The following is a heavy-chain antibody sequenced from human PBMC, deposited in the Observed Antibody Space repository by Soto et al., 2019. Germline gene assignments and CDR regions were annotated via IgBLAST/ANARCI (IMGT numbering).Heavy chain of an antibody. CDR2: IYYSGGT. J-gene: IGHJ6*03. CDR3: ARQYSDYYYYYYMDV. D-gene: IGHD4-4*01. CDR1: GGSISSSSYY. V-gene: IGHV4-39*01. Sequence: SETLSLTCTVSGGSISSSSYYWGWIRQPPGKGLEWIGSIYYSGGTYYNPSLKSRVTISVDTSKNQFSLKLSSVTAADTAVYYCARQYSDYYYYYYMDVWGKGTTVTVSS.